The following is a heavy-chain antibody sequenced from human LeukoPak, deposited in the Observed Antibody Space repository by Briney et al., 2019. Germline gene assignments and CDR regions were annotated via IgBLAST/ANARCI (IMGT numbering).Heavy chain of an antibody. V-gene: IGHV3-21*01. Sequence: PGGSLRLSCAASGFTFSSYSMNWVRQAPGKGLEWVSSISSSSSYIYYADSVKGRFTISRDNAKNSLHLQMNSLRAEDTAVYYCARVGIAVAGTGYWGQGTLVTVSS. CDR2: ISSSSSYI. CDR1: GFTFSSYS. CDR3: ARVGIAVAGTGY. J-gene: IGHJ4*02. D-gene: IGHD6-19*01.